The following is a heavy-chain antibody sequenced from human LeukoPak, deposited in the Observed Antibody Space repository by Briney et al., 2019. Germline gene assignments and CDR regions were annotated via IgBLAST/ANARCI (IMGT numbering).Heavy chain of an antibody. J-gene: IGHJ5*02. Sequence: GASVKVSCKASGGTFSTYTISWVRQAPGQGPEWMGRISPILDKPNYAQKFQGRLTITADKSTSTAYMELSSLRSEDTAVYYCARDGDHIVATSWGQGTLVTVSS. D-gene: IGHD5-12*01. CDR1: GGTFSTYT. CDR2: ISPILDKP. CDR3: ARDGDHIVATS. V-gene: IGHV1-69*08.